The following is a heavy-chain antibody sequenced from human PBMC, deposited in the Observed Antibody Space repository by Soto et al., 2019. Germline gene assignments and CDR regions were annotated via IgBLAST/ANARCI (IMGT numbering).Heavy chain of an antibody. CDR1: GGTFSSYA. Sequence: QVQLVQSGAEVKKPGSSVKVSCKASGGTFSSYAISWVRQAPGQGLEWMGGIIPIFGTANYAQKFQGRVTITADESTSTAYMELSSLRSEDTAEYYCARATRTITMILLGAFDIWGQGTMVTVSS. CDR3: ARATRTITMILLGAFDI. J-gene: IGHJ3*02. CDR2: IIPIFGTA. V-gene: IGHV1-69*01. D-gene: IGHD3-22*01.